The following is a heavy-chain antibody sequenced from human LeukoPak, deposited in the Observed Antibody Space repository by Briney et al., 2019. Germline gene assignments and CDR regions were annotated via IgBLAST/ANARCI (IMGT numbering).Heavy chain of an antibody. CDR2: ISGSGIST. Sequence: GGSLRLSCAASGITFSSHAMSWVRQAPGKGLEWVSGISGSGISTLYADSVQGRFIISRDNSNNTLYLEMNNLRAEDTAVYYCAKDRLKGIAAAGTGWFDSWGQGALVTVSS. J-gene: IGHJ5*01. CDR3: AKDRLKGIAAAGTGWFDS. CDR1: GITFSSHA. V-gene: IGHV3-23*01. D-gene: IGHD6-13*01.